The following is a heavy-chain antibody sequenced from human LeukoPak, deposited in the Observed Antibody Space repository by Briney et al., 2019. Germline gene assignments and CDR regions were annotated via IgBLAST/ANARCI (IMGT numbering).Heavy chain of an antibody. CDR2: INPSGGTT. J-gene: IGHJ5*02. CDR3: AKDLAIIGLRGSRRVAWFDP. D-gene: IGHD3-3*01. Sequence: ASVKVSFKASGYTFTDYYVHALRQAPGQGLEWMGIINPSGGTTNYAQKFQGRLTMTRDTSTCTVYMELSRLRSEDTPVYYCAKDLAIIGLRGSRRVAWFDPWGHRTLVTVSS. V-gene: IGHV1-46*01. CDR1: GYTFTDYY.